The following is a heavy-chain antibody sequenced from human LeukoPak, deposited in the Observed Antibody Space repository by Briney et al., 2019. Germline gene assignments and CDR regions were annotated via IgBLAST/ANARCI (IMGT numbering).Heavy chain of an antibody. CDR3: AREGVDSRGSIEDAFDI. CDR2: IWYDGSNK. Sequence: GGSLRLSCAASGFTFSSYGMHWVRQAPGKGLEWVAVIWYDGSNKYYADSVKGRFTISRDNSKNTLYLQMNSLRAEDTAVYYCAREGVDSRGSIEDAFDIWGQGTMVTVSS. J-gene: IGHJ3*02. V-gene: IGHV3-33*01. CDR1: GFTFSSYG. D-gene: IGHD3-22*01.